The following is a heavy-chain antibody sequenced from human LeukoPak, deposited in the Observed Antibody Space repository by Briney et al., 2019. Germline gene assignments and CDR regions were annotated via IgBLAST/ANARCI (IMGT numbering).Heavy chain of an antibody. CDR1: GFTFSSYG. Sequence: PGGSLRLSCAASGFTFSSYGMHWVRQAPGKGLEWVSSISSSSSYIYYADSVKGRFTISRDNAKNSLYLQMNSLRAEDTAVYYCARDTRSGYDLARDDYWGQGTLVTVSS. J-gene: IGHJ4*02. CDR3: ARDTRSGYDLARDDY. CDR2: ISSSSSYI. V-gene: IGHV3-21*01. D-gene: IGHD5-12*01.